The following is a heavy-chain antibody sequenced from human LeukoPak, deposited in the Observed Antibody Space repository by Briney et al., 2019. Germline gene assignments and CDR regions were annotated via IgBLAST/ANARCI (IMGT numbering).Heavy chain of an antibody. V-gene: IGHV3-23*01. CDR2: ISGSGGST. D-gene: IGHD2-2*01. J-gene: IGHJ1*01. CDR3: AKAPAAGPEYFQH. CDR1: GFTFSSYA. Sequence: HPGGSLRLSCAASGFTFSSYAMSWVRQAPGKGLEWVSAISGSGGSTYYADSVKGRFTISRDNSKNTLYLQMNGLRAEDTAEYYCAKAPAAGPEYFQHWGQGTLVTVSS.